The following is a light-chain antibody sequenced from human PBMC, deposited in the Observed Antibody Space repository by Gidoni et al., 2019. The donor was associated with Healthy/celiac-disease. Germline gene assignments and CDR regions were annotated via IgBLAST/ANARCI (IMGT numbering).Light chain of an antibody. CDR3: QQYNSYSWT. V-gene: IGKV1-5*03. J-gene: IGKJ1*01. CDR2: KAS. CDR1: QSISSW. Sequence: DIQMTQSPSTLSASVGDRVTITCRASQSISSWLAWYQQKPGKAPKPLIYKASSLESGVPSRFSGSGSGPEFTLTISSLQPDDFATYYCQQYNSYSWTFGQGTKVEIK.